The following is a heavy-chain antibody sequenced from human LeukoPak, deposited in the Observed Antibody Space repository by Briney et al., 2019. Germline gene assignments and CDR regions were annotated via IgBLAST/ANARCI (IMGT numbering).Heavy chain of an antibody. CDR2: INPNSGGT. Sequence: ASVRVSCKASGYTFTGYYMHWVRQAPGQGLEWMGWINPNSGGTNYAQNFQCRVTMTRDTSIRTAYMELSRLRSDDTGVYYCARGEDLFDYWGQGTLVTVSS. CDR1: GYTFTGYY. V-gene: IGHV1-2*02. J-gene: IGHJ4*02. CDR3: ARGEDLFDY.